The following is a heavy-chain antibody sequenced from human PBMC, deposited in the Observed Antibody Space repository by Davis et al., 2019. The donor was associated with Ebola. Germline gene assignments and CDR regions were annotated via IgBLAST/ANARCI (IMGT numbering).Heavy chain of an antibody. Sequence: GGSLRLSCEASGFTFSSYWMSWVRQAPGKGLEWLANIKEDGSEKYYVDSVKGRFTISRDNAKNSLYLQMNSLRAEDTAVYYCARDQVEWELPGGAFDIWGQGTMVTVSS. CDR1: GFTFSSYW. V-gene: IGHV3-7*03. CDR2: IKEDGSEK. J-gene: IGHJ3*02. CDR3: ARDQVEWELPGGAFDI. D-gene: IGHD1-26*01.